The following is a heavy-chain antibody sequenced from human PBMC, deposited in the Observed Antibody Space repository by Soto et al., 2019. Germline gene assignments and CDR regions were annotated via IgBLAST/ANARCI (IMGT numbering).Heavy chain of an antibody. Sequence: HVTLKESGPVLVKPTETLTLTCTVSGFSLSNGKVGVSWIRQPPGKALEWLAHIFSNDEKSYGTSLKSRLTISEDTSKSQVVLTMTNVDPVDTATYYCARILFGRSVAGGYFYMDVWGKGTTVTVSS. CDR3: ARILFGRSVAGGYFYMDV. D-gene: IGHD6-19*01. J-gene: IGHJ6*03. CDR2: IFSNDEK. CDR1: GFSLSNGKVG. V-gene: IGHV2-26*01.